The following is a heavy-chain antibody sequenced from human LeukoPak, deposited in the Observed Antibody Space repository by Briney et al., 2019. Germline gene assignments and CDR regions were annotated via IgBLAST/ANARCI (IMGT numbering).Heavy chain of an antibody. CDR3: ARVSEDSSGYYLHAFDI. CDR1: GGSMNNYY. V-gene: IGHV4-39*07. D-gene: IGHD3-22*01. CDR2: IYYSGST. J-gene: IGHJ3*02. Sequence: PSETLSLTCTVSGGSMNNYYWGWIRQPPGKGREWIGSIYYSGSTYYNPSLKSRVTISVDTSKNQFSLKLSSVTAADTAVYYCARVSEDSSGYYLHAFDIWGQGTMVTVSS.